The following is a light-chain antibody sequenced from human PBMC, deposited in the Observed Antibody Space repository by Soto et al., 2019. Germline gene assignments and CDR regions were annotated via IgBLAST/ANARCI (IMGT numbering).Light chain of an antibody. CDR2: DNR. CDR1: SSNLGAGYD. Sequence: QAVVTQPPSVSGAPGQRVTISCTGSSSNLGAGYDVHWYQQLPGKAPKLLISDNRNRPSGVPDRFSGSKSGASASLAITGLQSEDEADYYCQSFDSGLRGAVFGGGTKVTVL. CDR3: QSFDSGLRGAV. J-gene: IGLJ3*02. V-gene: IGLV1-40*03.